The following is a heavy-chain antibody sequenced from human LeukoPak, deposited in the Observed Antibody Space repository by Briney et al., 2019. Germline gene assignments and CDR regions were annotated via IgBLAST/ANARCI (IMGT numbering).Heavy chain of an antibody. CDR1: GYTFTSYG. D-gene: IGHD3-22*01. J-gene: IGHJ4*02. CDR3: ARVQYYDSSGYYSY. CDR2: ISAYNGNT. V-gene: IGHV1-18*01. Sequence: APVKVSCKASGYTFTSYGISWVRQAPGQGLEWMGWISAYNGNTNYAQKLQGRVTMTTDTSTSTAYMELRSLRSDDTAVYCCARVQYYDSSGYYSYWGQGTLVTVSS.